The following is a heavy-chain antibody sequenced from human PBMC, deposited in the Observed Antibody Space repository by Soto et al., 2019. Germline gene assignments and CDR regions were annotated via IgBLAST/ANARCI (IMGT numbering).Heavy chain of an antibody. CDR3: ARNVDTAMVGLYYYYGMDV. V-gene: IGHV4-61*01. CDR1: GVSVSSGSYY. CDR2: IYYSGST. D-gene: IGHD5-18*01. Sequence: LSLTPTSPGVSVSSGSYYCSWIRNPPGKQLEWIGYIYYSGSTNYNPSLKSRVTISVDTSKNQFSLKLSSVTAADTAVYYCARNVDTAMVGLYYYYGMDVWGQGTTVTVS. J-gene: IGHJ6*02.